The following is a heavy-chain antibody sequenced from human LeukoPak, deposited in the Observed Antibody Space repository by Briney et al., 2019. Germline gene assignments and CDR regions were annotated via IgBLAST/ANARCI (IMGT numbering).Heavy chain of an antibody. Sequence: GGSLRLSCAASGFTFSSYAMHWVRQAPGKGLEWVAVISYDGSNKYYADSVKGRFTISRDNSKNTLYLQMNSLRAEDTAVYYCAKDLTGPYFDWLLIDSFDYWGQGTLVTVSS. CDR1: GFTFSSYA. CDR2: ISYDGSNK. CDR3: AKDLTGPYFDWLLIDSFDY. D-gene: IGHD3-9*01. J-gene: IGHJ4*02. V-gene: IGHV3-30*04.